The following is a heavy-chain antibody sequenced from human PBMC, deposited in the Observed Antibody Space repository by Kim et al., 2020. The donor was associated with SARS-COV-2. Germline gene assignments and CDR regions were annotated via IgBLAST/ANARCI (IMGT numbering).Heavy chain of an antibody. CDR1: GFTFSSYS. CDR2: ISSSSSTI. J-gene: IGHJ4*02. V-gene: IGHV3-48*04. CDR3: ARDTGYSSGWYVAFDY. Sequence: GGSLRLSCAASGFTFSSYSMNWVRQAPGKGLEWVSYISSSSSTIYYADSVKGRFTISRDNAKNSLYLQMNSLRAEDTSVYYCARDTGYSSGWYVAFDYWGQGTLVTVSS. D-gene: IGHD6-19*01.